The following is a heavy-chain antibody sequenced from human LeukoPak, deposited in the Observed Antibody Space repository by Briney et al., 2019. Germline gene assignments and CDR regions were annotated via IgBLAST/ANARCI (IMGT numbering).Heavy chain of an antibody. CDR3: ARDGNGGYYYYYMDV. D-gene: IGHD3-16*01. V-gene: IGHV3-20*04. J-gene: IGHJ6*03. CDR1: GFTFDDYG. Sequence: GGSLRLSCAASGFTFDDYGMSWVRQAPGKGLEWVSGINWNGGSTGYADSVKGRFTISRDNAKNSLYLQMNSLRAEDTALYYCARDGNGGYYYYYMDVWGKGTTVTVSS. CDR2: INWNGGST.